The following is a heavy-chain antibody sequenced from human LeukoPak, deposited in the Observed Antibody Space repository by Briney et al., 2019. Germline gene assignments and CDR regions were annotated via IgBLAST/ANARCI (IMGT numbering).Heavy chain of an antibody. CDR2: INPNSGGT. CDR1: GYTFTGYY. V-gene: IGHV1-2*02. J-gene: IGHJ4*02. CDR3: ARARRSGYYYFDY. D-gene: IGHD3-3*01. Sequence: VASVKVSCKASGYTFTGYYMHWVRQAPGQGLEWMRWINPNSGGTNYAQKFQGRVTMTRDTSISTAYMDLSSLRSDDTAFYYCARARRSGYYYFDYWGQGTLVTVSS.